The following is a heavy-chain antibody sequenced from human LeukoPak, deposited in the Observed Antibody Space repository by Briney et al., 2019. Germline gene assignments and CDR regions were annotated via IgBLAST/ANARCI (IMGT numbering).Heavy chain of an antibody. CDR3: RAAPDDYYYYMDV. CDR2: IYTSGST. Sequence: SETLSLTCTVSGGSISSYYCSWIRQPAGKGLERIGRIYTSGSTNYNPSLKSRVTISVDTSKNQFSLKLSSVTAADTAVYYCRAAPDDYYYYMDVWGKGTTVTVSS. D-gene: IGHD6-13*01. J-gene: IGHJ6*03. CDR1: GGSISSYY. V-gene: IGHV4-4*07.